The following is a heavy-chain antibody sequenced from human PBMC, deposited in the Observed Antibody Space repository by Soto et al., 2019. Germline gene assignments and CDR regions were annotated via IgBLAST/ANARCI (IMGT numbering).Heavy chain of an antibody. CDR3: AKGGPYTLEGSGLDY. Sequence: HPGGSLRLSCVVSGFSFGDFGMYWVRQAPGKGLEWVAVISYDGSNKYYADSVKGRFTISRDNSKNTLFLLMDSLRPEDTAVYYCAKGGPYTLEGSGLDYWGQGTLVTVSS. CDR2: ISYDGSNK. CDR1: GFSFGDFG. V-gene: IGHV3-30*18. D-gene: IGHD3-10*01. J-gene: IGHJ4*02.